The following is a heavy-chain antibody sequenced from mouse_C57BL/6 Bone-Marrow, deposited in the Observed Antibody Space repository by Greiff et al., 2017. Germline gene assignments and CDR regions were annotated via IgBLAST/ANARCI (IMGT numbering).Heavy chain of an antibody. Sequence: DVKLVESGGGLVQPGESLKLSCESYEYDFPSHDMSWVRKTPEKRLELVAALNSDGGSTYYPDTMERRFIISRDNTKKTLYLQMSSLKSEDTAWYYWARLSQLRLQDFDYWGQGTTLTVSS. V-gene: IGHV5-2*01. J-gene: IGHJ2*01. CDR3: ARLSQLRLQDFDY. D-gene: IGHD3-2*02. CDR2: LNSDGGST. CDR1: EYDFPSHD.